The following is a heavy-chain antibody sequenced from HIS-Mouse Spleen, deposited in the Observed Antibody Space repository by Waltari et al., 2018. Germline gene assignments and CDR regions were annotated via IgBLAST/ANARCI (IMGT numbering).Heavy chain of an antibody. D-gene: IGHD3-16*01. Sequence: QVQLVQSGAEGKKPGASVKFSCKAAGYTFTGYHMHWGRQAPGQGLGWMGWINPNSGGTNYAQKFQGRVTMTRDTSISTAYMELSRLRSDDTAVYYCARVSSGGSDFDYWGQGTLVTVSS. J-gene: IGHJ4*02. CDR3: ARVSSGGSDFDY. CDR1: GYTFTGYH. V-gene: IGHV1-2*02. CDR2: INPNSGGT.